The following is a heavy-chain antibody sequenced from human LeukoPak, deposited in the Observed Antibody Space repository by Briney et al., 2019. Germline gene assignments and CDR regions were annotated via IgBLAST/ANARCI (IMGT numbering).Heavy chain of an antibody. V-gene: IGHV5-51*01. D-gene: IGHD2-2*01. CDR2: IYPGDSDT. CDR1: GYSFTSYW. CDR3: ARWEGPIVVAPAADTWFDP. J-gene: IGHJ5*02. Sequence: GESLKISCKGSGYSFTSYWIGWVRQMPGKGLEWMGIIYPGDSDTRYSPSFQGQVTISADKSISPAYLQWSSLKASDTPMYYCARWEGPIVVAPAADTWFDPWGQGTLVTVSS.